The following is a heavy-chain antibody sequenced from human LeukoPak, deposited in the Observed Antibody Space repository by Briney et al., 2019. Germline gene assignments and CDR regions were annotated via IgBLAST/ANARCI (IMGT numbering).Heavy chain of an antibody. CDR1: GGSIISGSYY. J-gene: IGHJ4*02. CDR2: IYTSGST. CDR3: ARETYYYDSSGHDY. D-gene: IGHD3-22*01. Sequence: SETLSLTCPVSGGSIISGSYYWSWIRQPAGKGLEWIGRIYTSGSTNYNRSLKCRFTISVDTSKNQCSLKLSYVTAADTAMDYCARETYYYDSSGHDYWGQGTLVTVSS. V-gene: IGHV4-61*02.